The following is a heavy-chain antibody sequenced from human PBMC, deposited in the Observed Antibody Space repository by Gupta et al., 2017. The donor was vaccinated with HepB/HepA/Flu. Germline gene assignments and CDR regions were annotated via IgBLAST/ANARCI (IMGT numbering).Heavy chain of an antibody. CDR1: GSTFSDYS. CDR3: ARDGIVVVPAAIARPNGMDV. J-gene: IGHJ6*03. V-gene: IGHV3-11*04. D-gene: IGHD2-2*02. CDR2: ISSSGSTI. Sequence: QVQLVESGGGLVKPGVSLRLSCAASGSTFSDYSLRWIRQAPGKGLAWVSYISSSGSTIYYADSVKSRFTISRDNAKNSLYLQMNSLRAEDTAVYYGARDGIVVVPAAIARPNGMDVWGKGTTVTVSS.